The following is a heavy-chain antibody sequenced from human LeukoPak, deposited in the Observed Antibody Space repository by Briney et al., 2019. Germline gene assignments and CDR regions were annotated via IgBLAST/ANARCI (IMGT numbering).Heavy chain of an antibody. Sequence: PGGSLRLSCAASGFTFSSYGMSWVRQAPGKGLVWVSRINSDGSTTTYADSVKGRFTISRDNAKNTLYLQMNSLRAEDTAVYYCARDLSQYGWFGELYYWGQGTLVTVSS. D-gene: IGHD3-10*01. CDR2: INSDGSTT. CDR1: GFTFSSYG. V-gene: IGHV3-74*01. J-gene: IGHJ4*02. CDR3: ARDLSQYGWFGELYY.